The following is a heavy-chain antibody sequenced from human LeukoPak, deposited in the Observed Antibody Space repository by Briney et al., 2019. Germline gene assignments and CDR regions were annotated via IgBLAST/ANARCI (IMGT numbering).Heavy chain of an antibody. V-gene: IGHV3-7*01. Sequence: GGSLRLSCAASGFTFSSYSMNWVRQAPGKGLEWVANIKQDGSEKYYVDSVKGRFTISRDNAKNSLYLQMNSLRAEDTAVYYCARDLKDSSSWYRFGYYYYYMDVWGKGTTVTISS. D-gene: IGHD6-13*01. CDR1: GFTFSSYS. J-gene: IGHJ6*03. CDR3: ARDLKDSSSWYRFGYYYYYMDV. CDR2: IKQDGSEK.